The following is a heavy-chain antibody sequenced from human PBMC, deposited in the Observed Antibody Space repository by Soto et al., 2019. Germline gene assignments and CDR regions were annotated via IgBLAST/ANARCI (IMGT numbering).Heavy chain of an antibody. CDR1: GGSVNSYY. V-gene: IGHV4-59*02. CDR2: ICYSGST. J-gene: IGHJ4*02. CDR3: ARVFPSYCGGDCSYFDS. Sequence: SETLSLTCTVSGGSVNSYYWSWIRQPPGKGLEWIGYICYSGSTKSNPSLKSRVTMSVDMSKNQFSLRLTSVTAADTAVYYCARVFPSYCGGDCSYFDSWGQGTLVTVSS. D-gene: IGHD2-21*02.